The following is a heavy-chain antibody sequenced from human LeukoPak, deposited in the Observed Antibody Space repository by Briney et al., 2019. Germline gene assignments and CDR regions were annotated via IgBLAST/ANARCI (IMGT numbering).Heavy chain of an antibody. CDR3: ARVPSLRLGELSPGYYFFDY. CDR2: IYYSGST. D-gene: IGHD3-16*02. Sequence: SETLSLTCTVSGGSISSYYWNWIRQPPGKGLEWIGYIYYSGSTNYNPSLKSRVTISVDTSKNQFSLKLSSVTAADTAVYYCARVPSLRLGELSPGYYFFDYWGQGTLVTVSS. J-gene: IGHJ4*02. V-gene: IGHV4-59*01. CDR1: GGSISSYY.